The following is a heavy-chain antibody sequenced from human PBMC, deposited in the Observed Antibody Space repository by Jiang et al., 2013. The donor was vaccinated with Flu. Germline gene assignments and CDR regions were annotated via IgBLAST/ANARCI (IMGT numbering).Heavy chain of an antibody. D-gene: IGHD2-15*01. Sequence: KASGYTFTSYAMNWVRQAPGQGLEWMGWINTNTGNPTYAQGFTGRFVFSLDTSVSTAYLQISSLKAEDTAVYYCARGGLFGYCSGGSCYLDFQHWGQGTLVTVPS. CDR2: INTNTGNP. V-gene: IGHV7-4-1*02. CDR3: ARGGLFGYCSGGSCYLDFQH. J-gene: IGHJ1*01. CDR1: GYTFTSYA.